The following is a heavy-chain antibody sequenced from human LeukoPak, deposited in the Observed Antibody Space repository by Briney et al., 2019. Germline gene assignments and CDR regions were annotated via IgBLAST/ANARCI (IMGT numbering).Heavy chain of an antibody. Sequence: GGSLRLPCAASGFTFDDYAMHWVRQAPGKGLEWVSGISWNSGSIGYADSVKGRFTISRDNAKNSLYLQMNSLRAEDTALYYCAKVGGSDYWGQGTLVTVSS. CDR3: AKVGGSDY. CDR2: ISWNSGSI. CDR1: GFTFDDYA. D-gene: IGHD3-16*01. V-gene: IGHV3-9*01. J-gene: IGHJ4*02.